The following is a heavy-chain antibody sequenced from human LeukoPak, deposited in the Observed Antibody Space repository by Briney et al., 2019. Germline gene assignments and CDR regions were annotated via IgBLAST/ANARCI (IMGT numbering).Heavy chain of an antibody. Sequence: PGGSLRLSCAASGFTFSSYAMSWVRQAPGKGLEWVSAISGSGGSTYYADSVKGRFTISRDNSKNTLYLQMNSLRVEDTAVYFCARGDCSSTSCYLFDYWGQGTLVTVSS. J-gene: IGHJ4*02. CDR3: ARGDCSSTSCYLFDY. CDR2: ISGSGGST. V-gene: IGHV3-23*01. D-gene: IGHD2-2*01. CDR1: GFTFSSYA.